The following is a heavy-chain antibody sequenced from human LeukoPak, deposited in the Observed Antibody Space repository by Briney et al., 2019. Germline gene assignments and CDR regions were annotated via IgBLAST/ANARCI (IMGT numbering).Heavy chain of an antibody. CDR1: GGSISGYY. V-gene: IGHV4-59*12. D-gene: IGHD3-3*01. CDR2: IYYSGST. CDR3: ARREADFWSGYSYYFDF. Sequence: ASETLSLTCTVSGGSISGYYWSWIRQPPGKGQEWIGYIYYSGSTNYNPSLKSRVTISVDTSKNQFSLKLTSVTAADTAVYYCARREADFWSGYSYYFDFWGQGTLVTVSS. J-gene: IGHJ4*02.